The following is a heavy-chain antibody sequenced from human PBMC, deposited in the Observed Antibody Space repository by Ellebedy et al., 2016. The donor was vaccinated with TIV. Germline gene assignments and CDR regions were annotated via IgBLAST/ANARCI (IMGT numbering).Heavy chain of an antibody. CDR1: GYTFTSYY. Sequence: ASVKVSXXASGYTFTSYYMHWVRQAPGQGLEWMGIINPSGGSTNYAQKFQGRVTITADESTSTAYMELSSLRSEDTAVYYCARGLIKVGSSWSYFDYWGQGTLVTVSS. J-gene: IGHJ4*02. CDR3: ARGLIKVGSSWSYFDY. D-gene: IGHD6-13*01. V-gene: IGHV1-46*01. CDR2: INPSGGST.